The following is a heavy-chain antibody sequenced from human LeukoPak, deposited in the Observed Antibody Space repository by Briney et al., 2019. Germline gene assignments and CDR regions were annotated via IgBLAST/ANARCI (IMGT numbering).Heavy chain of an antibody. Sequence: ASVKVSCKASGYTFTIYYMHWVRQAPGQGLEWMGIINPSGGSTSYAQKFQGRVTMTRDTPTSTVYMELSSLRSEDTAVYYCASGTTDIVVVPATLRNYYFDYWGQGTLVTVSS. CDR1: GYTFTIYY. CDR2: INPSGGST. V-gene: IGHV1-46*01. J-gene: IGHJ4*02. D-gene: IGHD2-2*01. CDR3: ASGTTDIVVVPATLRNYYFDY.